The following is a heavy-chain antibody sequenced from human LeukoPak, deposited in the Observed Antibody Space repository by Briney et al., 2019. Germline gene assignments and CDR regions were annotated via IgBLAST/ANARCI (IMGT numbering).Heavy chain of an antibody. Sequence: GASVKVSCKASGYTFTSYGISWVRQAPGQGREWMGWISPYNGNTNYAQKLQGRVTMTTDTSTSTAYMELRSLRSDDTAVYYCAATYYYDSSGYYYYYYMDVWGKGTTVTISS. V-gene: IGHV1-18*01. J-gene: IGHJ6*03. CDR3: AATYYYDSSGYYYYYYMDV. D-gene: IGHD3-22*01. CDR1: GYTFTSYG. CDR2: ISPYNGNT.